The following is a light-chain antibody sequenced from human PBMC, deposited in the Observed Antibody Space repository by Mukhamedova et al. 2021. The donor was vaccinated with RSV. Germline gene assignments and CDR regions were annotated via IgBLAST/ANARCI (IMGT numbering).Light chain of an antibody. J-gene: IGKJ4*01. CDR1: QSVSSSY. CDR2: GAS. Sequence: EYMGTLSCRASQSVSSSYLAWYQQKPGQAPRLLIYGASSRATGIPDRFSGSGSGTDFTLTISRLEPEDFVVYYCQQYGSSPLTFGGGT. V-gene: IGKV3-20*01. CDR3: QQYGSSPLT.